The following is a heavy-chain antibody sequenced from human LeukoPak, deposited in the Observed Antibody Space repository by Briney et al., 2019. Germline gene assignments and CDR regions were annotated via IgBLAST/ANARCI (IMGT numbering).Heavy chain of an antibody. CDR3: AKDPLYYDSSGYYLRYFDY. J-gene: IGHJ4*02. D-gene: IGHD3-22*01. CDR2: ISGSGGST. V-gene: IGHV3-23*01. Sequence: GGSLRLSCAASGFTFSSYAMSWVRQAPGKGLEWVSAISGSGGSTYYADSVKGRFTISRDNSKNTLYLQMNSLRAEDTAVYYCAKDPLYYDSSGYYLRYFDYWGQGTLVTVSS. CDR1: GFTFSSYA.